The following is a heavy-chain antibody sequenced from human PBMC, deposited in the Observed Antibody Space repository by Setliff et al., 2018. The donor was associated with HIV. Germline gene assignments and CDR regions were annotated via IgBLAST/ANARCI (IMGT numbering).Heavy chain of an antibody. CDR3: ARGGTYYYNSGSYMSLTNNYFDP. D-gene: IGHD3-10*01. Sequence: SETLSLTCTVPRGSISSSNYYWAWIRQPPGKGLEGIGSIYDSGSTYYNASLKSRVTLSIDTSQNPFSLKVTSVTAADTAVYYCARGGTYYYNSGSYMSLTNNYFDPWGQGTLVTVSS. J-gene: IGHJ5*02. V-gene: IGHV4-39*01. CDR1: RGSISSSNYY. CDR2: IYDSGST.